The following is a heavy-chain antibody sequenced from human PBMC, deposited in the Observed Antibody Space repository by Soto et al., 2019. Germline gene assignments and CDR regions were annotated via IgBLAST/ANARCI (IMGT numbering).Heavy chain of an antibody. Sequence: GASVKVSCKASGYTFTSYGISWVRQAPGQGLEWMGWISAYNGNTNYAQKLQGRVTMTTDTSTSTAYMELRSLRAEDTALYYCVASDGWIFDSWGQGILVTVSS. CDR3: VASDGWIFDS. J-gene: IGHJ4*02. CDR1: GYTFTSYG. V-gene: IGHV1-18*01. CDR2: ISAYNGNT. D-gene: IGHD6-19*01.